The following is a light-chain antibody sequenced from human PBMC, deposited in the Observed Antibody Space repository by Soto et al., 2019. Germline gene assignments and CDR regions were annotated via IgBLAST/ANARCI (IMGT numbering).Light chain of an antibody. Sequence: EIIMTQSPATLSVSPGEGATLSCRASQGIGDTLAWYQHKPGQTPRLLNYDTSTRAAGGPARFSGSRSGTEFTLTINSLLSEDFAVYYCQRYNNWPLTFGGGTKVENK. CDR3: QRYNNWPLT. CDR1: QGIGDT. J-gene: IGKJ4*01. CDR2: DTS. V-gene: IGKV3-15*01.